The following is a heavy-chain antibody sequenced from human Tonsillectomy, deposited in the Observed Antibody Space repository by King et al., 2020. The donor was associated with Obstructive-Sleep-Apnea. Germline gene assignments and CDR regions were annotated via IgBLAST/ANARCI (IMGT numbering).Heavy chain of an antibody. CDR1: GFTFSTYW. V-gene: IGHV3-7*01. D-gene: IGHD3-10*01. CDR2: MNQDGGEK. Sequence: VQLVECGGGLVQPGGSLRLSCAASGFTFSTYWMTWVRQAPGKGLEWVANMNQDGGEKYYLDSVKGRFPISRDNAKNSLFLQMNSLRAEDTAVYYCARTTAYGSGNEGAFDIWGQGTMVTVSS. CDR3: ARTTAYGSGNEGAFDI. J-gene: IGHJ3*02.